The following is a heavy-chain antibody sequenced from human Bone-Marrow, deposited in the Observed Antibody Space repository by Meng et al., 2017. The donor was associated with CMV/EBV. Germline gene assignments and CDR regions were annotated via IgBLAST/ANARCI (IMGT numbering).Heavy chain of an antibody. CDR2: IYYSGST. D-gene: IGHD2-2*02. J-gene: IGHJ6*02. CDR1: GGSISSSSYY. Sequence: SETLSLTCTVSGGSISSSSYYWGWIRQPPGKGLEWIGSIYYSGSTYYNPSLKSRVTISVDTSKNQFSLKLSSVTAADTAVYYCARVRGYCSSTSCYTWYYYYGRDVWGQGNTVTVPS. V-gene: IGHV4-39*07. CDR3: ARVRGYCSSTSCYTWYYYYGRDV.